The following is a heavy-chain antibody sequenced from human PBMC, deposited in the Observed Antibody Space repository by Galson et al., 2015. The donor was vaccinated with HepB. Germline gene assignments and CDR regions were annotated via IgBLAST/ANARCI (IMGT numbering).Heavy chain of an antibody. CDR1: GFTFSDYY. V-gene: IGHV3-11*06. D-gene: IGHD4-17*01. Sequence: SLRLSCAASGFTFSDYYMSWIRQAPGKGLEWVSYISSSSSYTNYADSVKGRFTISGDNAKNSLYLQMNSLRAEDTAVYYCARVGPYGDYVGGGFDYWGQRTLVTVSS. CDR3: ARVGPYGDYVGGGFDY. J-gene: IGHJ4*02. CDR2: ISSSSSYT.